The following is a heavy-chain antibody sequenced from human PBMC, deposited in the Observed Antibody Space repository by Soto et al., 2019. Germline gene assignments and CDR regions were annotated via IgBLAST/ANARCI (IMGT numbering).Heavy chain of an antibody. Sequence: PGGSLRLSCAASGLTFSIYGMHWVRQATGKRLEWVAVLSNDGTNKYYADSVKGRFTISRDNSKNTVYLQMNSLRGEDTAVYYCAKYRGYRGDFLGMDVWGQGTTVNV. V-gene: IGHV3-30*18. D-gene: IGHD3-10*01. CDR1: GLTFSIYG. CDR2: LSNDGTNK. J-gene: IGHJ6*02. CDR3: AKYRGYRGDFLGMDV.